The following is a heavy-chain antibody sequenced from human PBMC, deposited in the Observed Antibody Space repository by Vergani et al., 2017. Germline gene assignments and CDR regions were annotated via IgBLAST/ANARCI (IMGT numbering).Heavy chain of an antibody. CDR3: ARKSCGTPGGQRGYFRE. J-gene: IGHJ1*01. CDR1: GFTSSYYG. Sequence: QVHLVESGGGVVQPGRSLRLSCVVSGFTSSYYGMHWVRQAPGKGLEWVAVISYDGTQKYYADSVKGRFTISRDNSKSTLYLQMNSLRTEDTAVYYCARKSCGTPGGQRGYFREGGQGTLVTVSS. CDR2: ISYDGTQK. V-gene: IGHV3-30*03. D-gene: IGHD1-1*01.